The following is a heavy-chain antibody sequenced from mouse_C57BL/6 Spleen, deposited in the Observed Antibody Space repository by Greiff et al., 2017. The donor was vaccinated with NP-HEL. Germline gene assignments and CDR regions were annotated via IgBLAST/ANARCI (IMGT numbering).Heavy chain of an antibody. V-gene: IGHV1-64*01. J-gene: IGHJ1*03. CDR3: ARSGYGFPYWYFDV. CDR1: GYTFTSYW. CDR2: IHPNSGST. Sequence: QVQLKQPGAELVKPGASVKLSCKASGYTFTSYWMHWVKQRPGQGLEWIGMIHPNSGSTNYNEKFKSKATLTVDKSSSTAYMQLSSLTSEDSAVYYCARSGYGFPYWYFDVWGTGTTVTVSS. D-gene: IGHD2-10*02.